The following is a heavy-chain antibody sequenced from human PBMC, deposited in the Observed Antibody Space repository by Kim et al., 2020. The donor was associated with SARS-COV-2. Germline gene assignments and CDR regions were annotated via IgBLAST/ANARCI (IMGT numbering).Heavy chain of an antibody. J-gene: IGHJ4*02. V-gene: IGHV3-7*01. CDR1: GFSFRNYW. CDR3: AALDSVQVPGGI. Sequence: GGSLRLSCAASGFSFRNYWMSWVRQAPGKGLEWVAMKKGDGSEGHYVDSVKGRFTMSRDNAKNSLYLQMNSLRTEDTAIYYCAALDSVQVPGGIWGQGTLVTVSS. CDR2: KKGDGSEG. D-gene: IGHD3-10*01.